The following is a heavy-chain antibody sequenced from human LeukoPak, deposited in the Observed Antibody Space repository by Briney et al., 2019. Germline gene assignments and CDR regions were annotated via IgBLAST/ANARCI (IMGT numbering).Heavy chain of an antibody. CDR1: GFTFSSYD. Sequence: PGGSLRLSCAASGFTFSSYDMHWVRQATGKGLEWVSAICTAGDTYYPGSVKGRFTISRENAKSSLYFQMNSLRAGATAVYYCASSYGGNYDYWGQGTLVTVSS. V-gene: IGHV3-13*04. CDR2: ICTAGDT. D-gene: IGHD4-23*01. J-gene: IGHJ4*02. CDR3: ASSYGGNYDY.